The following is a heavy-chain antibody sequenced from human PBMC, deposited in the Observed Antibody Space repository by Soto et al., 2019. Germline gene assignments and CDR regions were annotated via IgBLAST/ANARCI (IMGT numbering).Heavy chain of an antibody. CDR2: IYHSGST. CDR3: ARDAKWSDIVATMWYYYGMDA. Sequence: PSETLSLTCAVSGGSISSGGYSWSWIRQPPGKGLEWIGYIYHSGSTYYNPSLKSRVTISVDRSKNQFSLKLSSVTAADTAVYYCARDAKWSDIVATMWYYYGMDAWGQGTTVTVSS. J-gene: IGHJ6*02. CDR1: GGSISSGGYS. V-gene: IGHV4-30-2*01. D-gene: IGHD5-12*01.